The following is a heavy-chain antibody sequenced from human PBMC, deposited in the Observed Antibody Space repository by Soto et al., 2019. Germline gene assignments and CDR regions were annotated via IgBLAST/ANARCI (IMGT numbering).Heavy chain of an antibody. V-gene: IGHV3-7*03. D-gene: IGHD5-18*01. Sequence: GGSLRLSCAASGFTFSSYWMSWVRQAPGKGLEWVANIKQDGSEKYYVDSVKGRFTISRDSAKNSLYLQMNSLRAEDTAVYYCARDVGYSYGFEFPIWGQGTLVTVSS. CDR1: GFTFSSYW. CDR3: ARDVGYSYGFEFPI. CDR2: IKQDGSEK. J-gene: IGHJ4*02.